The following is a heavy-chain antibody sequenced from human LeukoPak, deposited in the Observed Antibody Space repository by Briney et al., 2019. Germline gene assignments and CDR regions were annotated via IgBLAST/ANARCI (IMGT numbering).Heavy chain of an antibody. CDR1: GGSVSSGSYY. J-gene: IGHJ4*02. Sequence: SGTLSLTCTVSGGSVSSGSYYWSWIRQPPGKGLQWIGYIYYIGSTNYNPSLQSRVTISVDTSKNQFSLELSSVTAADTAVYYCARDLGGSGETGYYFDFWGQGTLVTVSS. D-gene: IGHD1-26*01. V-gene: IGHV4-61*01. CDR2: IYYIGST. CDR3: ARDLGGSGETGYYFDF.